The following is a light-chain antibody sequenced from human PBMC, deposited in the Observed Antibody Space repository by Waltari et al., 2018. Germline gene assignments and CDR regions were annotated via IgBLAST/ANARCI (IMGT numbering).Light chain of an antibody. V-gene: IGLV3-21*01. CDR3: QVWDANTDPGV. CDR1: NLERKS. Sequence: SYVLTQPPSVAAAPGETASVPCGGHNLERKSLHWYQQKPGQAPVLVISYDSDRPSGIPERFSGSNSGDTATLTISRVEAGDEADYYCQVWDANTDPGVFGTGTEVTVL. CDR2: YDS. J-gene: IGLJ1*01.